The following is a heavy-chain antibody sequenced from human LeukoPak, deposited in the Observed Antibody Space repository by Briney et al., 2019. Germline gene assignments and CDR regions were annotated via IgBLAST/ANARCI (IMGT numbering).Heavy chain of an antibody. Sequence: GRSLRLSCAASGFTFSSYGMHWVRQAPGKGLECVAVIWYDGSNKYYADSVKGRFTISRDNSKNTLYVQMNSLRAEDTAVYYCARDGDILTGYYSWFDYWGQGTLVTVSS. CDR3: ARDGDILTGYYSWFDY. CDR2: IWYDGSNK. D-gene: IGHD3-9*01. V-gene: IGHV3-33*01. CDR1: GFTFSSYG. J-gene: IGHJ4*02.